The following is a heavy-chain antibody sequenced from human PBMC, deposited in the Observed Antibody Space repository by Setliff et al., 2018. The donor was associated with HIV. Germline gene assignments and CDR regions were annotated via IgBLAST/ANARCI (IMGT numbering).Heavy chain of an antibody. D-gene: IGHD2-15*01. J-gene: IGHJ4*02. Sequence: SVKVSCKASGYIFTNYGISWVRQAPGQGLEWMGGIIPILGIANYAQKFQGRVTITTDESTSTAYMELSSLRSEDTAVYYCARGAVVTNYFDYWGQGTLVTVSS. CDR3: ARGAVVTNYFDY. CDR1: GYIFTNYG. V-gene: IGHV1-69*10. CDR2: IIPILGIA.